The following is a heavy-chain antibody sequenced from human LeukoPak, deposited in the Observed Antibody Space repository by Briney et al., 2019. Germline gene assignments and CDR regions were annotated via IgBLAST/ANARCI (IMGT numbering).Heavy chain of an antibody. CDR3: ARPLTGYSYFDY. CDR1: GGSISSSPYY. J-gene: IGHJ4*02. V-gene: IGHV4-39*01. CDR2: VYYSGST. Sequence: PSETLSLTCTVSGGSISSSPYYWGWIRQTPGKGLEWIGSVYYSGSTSYNPPLKSRVTISVDTSKNQFSLKLNSVTAADTAVYYCARPLTGYSYFDYWGQGTLVTVSS. D-gene: IGHD3-9*01.